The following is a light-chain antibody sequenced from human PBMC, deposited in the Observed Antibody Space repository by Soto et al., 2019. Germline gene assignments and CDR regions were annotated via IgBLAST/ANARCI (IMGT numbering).Light chain of an antibody. CDR2: AAS. CDR3: QHYDGSLT. Sequence: EIVLTQSPHTLSLSPGERASLSCRTSQTISSSYFAWYQQKPGQSPRLLVYAASIRAPGIPDRFSGSGSGADFALPISRLEPADFAGYDFQHYDGSLTFGGGTRVEIK. CDR1: QTISSSY. J-gene: IGKJ4*01. V-gene: IGKV3-20*01.